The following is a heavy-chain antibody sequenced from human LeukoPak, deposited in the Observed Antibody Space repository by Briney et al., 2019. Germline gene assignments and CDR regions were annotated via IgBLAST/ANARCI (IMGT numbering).Heavy chain of an antibody. J-gene: IGHJ3*02. CDR2: IGTAGDT. CDR1: GFTFSSYD. CDR3: ARQWLATDAFDI. D-gene: IGHD6-19*01. V-gene: IGHV3-13*01. Sequence: GGSLRLSCAASGFTFSSYDMHWVRQATGKGLEWVPAIGTAGDTYYPGSVKGRFTISRENAKNSLYLQMNSLRAGDTAVYYCARQWLATDAFDIWGQGTMVTVSS.